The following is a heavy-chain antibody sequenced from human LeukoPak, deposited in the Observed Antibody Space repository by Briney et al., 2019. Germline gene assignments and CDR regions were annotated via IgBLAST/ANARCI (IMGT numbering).Heavy chain of an antibody. CDR3: ARGRSGGSWDY. CDR1: GGSISSYY. J-gene: IGHJ4*02. Sequence: SETLSLTCTVSGGSISSYYWSWIRQPPGKGLEWIGYIYYSGSTNYNPSLKSRVTISVDTSKNQFSLKLSSVTAADTAVYYCARGRSGGSWDYWGQGTLATVSS. D-gene: IGHD2-15*01. V-gene: IGHV4-59*01. CDR2: IYYSGST.